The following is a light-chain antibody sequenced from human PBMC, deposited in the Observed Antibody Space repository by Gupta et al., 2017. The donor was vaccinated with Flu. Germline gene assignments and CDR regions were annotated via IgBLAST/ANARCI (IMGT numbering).Light chain of an antibody. V-gene: IGLV2-14*01. CDR3: SSYTSSSTLEWV. Sequence: QSALTQPASVSGSPGQSITISCTGTSSDVGGYNYVSWYQQHPGKAPKLMIYEVSNRPSGVSNRFSGSKSGNTASLTISGLQAEDEADYYCSSYTSSSTLEWVFGGGTKL. J-gene: IGLJ3*02. CDR2: EVS. CDR1: SSDVGGYNY.